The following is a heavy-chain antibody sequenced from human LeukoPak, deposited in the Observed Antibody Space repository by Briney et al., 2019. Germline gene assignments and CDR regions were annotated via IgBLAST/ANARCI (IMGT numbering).Heavy chain of an antibody. CDR2: INPNSGNT. CDR3: ARGAYYYYMDV. V-gene: IGHV1-8*03. CDR1: GYTFTSYD. J-gene: IGHJ6*03. Sequence: ASVKVSCKASGYTFTSYDINWVRQATGQGLEWMGWINPNSGNTGHAQKFQGRVTITRNTSISTAYMELSSLRSEDTAVYYCARGAYYYYMDVWGKGTTVTVSS.